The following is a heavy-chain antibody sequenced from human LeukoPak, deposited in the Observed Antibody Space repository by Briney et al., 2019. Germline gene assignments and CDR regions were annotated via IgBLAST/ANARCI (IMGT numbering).Heavy chain of an antibody. V-gene: IGHV3-23*01. D-gene: IGHD3-10*01. J-gene: IGHJ6*02. CDR2: ISGSGGSK. Sequence: GGSLRLSCAASGFTFSSYAMNWVRQAPGEGLEWVSTISGSGGSKHYADSVEGRFTISRDNSKNTVYLQMNSLRAEDTAIYYCAKLTSASGAYGVDVWGQGTTVTVSS. CDR1: GFTFSSYA. CDR3: AKLTSASGAYGVDV.